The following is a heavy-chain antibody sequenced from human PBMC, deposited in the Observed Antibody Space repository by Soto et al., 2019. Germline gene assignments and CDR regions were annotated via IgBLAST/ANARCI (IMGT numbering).Heavy chain of an antibody. CDR2: ISSSSSYI. J-gene: IGHJ6*02. CDR3: ARDASSSTKTVRYYYYGMDV. CDR1: GFTFSSYS. Sequence: GGSLRLSCAASGFTFSSYSMHWVRQAPGKGLEWVSSISSSSSYIYYADSVKGRFTISRDNAKNSLYLQMNSPRAEDTAVYYCARDASSSTKTVRYYYYGMDVWGQGTTVTVSS. D-gene: IGHD6-6*01. V-gene: IGHV3-21*01.